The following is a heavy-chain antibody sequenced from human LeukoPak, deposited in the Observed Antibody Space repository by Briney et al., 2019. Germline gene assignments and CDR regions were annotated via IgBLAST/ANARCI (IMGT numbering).Heavy chain of an antibody. Sequence: PSETLSLTCAVYGGSFSGYYWSWIRQPPGKGLEWIGEINHSGSTNYNPSLKSRVTISVDTSKNQFSLKLNSVTAADTAMYYCARDGGPSRQQLVEDAFDIWGQGTMVTVSP. CDR2: INHSGST. D-gene: IGHD6-13*01. J-gene: IGHJ3*02. CDR1: GGSFSGYY. V-gene: IGHV4-34*01. CDR3: ARDGGPSRQQLVEDAFDI.